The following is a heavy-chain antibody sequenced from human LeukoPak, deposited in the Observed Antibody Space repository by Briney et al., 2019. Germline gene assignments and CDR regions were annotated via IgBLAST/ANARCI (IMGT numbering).Heavy chain of an antibody. CDR2: MYTSGRT. V-gene: IGHV4-4*07. D-gene: IGHD3-22*01. Sequence: PSETLSLTCSVSGGSISSYYWSWIRQPAGKGLEWIGRMYTSGRTNYNPALTSGVTMSIGTSKNQLSLRLSSVTAADTAVYYCARDRGNLFYYVTTDYYISDVLDIWGLGTMVTGSS. CDR1: GGSISSYY. CDR3: ARDRGNLFYYVTTDYYISDVLDI. J-gene: IGHJ3*02.